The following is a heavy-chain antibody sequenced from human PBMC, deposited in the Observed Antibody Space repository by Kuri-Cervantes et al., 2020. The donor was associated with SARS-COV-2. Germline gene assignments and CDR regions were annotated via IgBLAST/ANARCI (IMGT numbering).Heavy chain of an antibody. CDR3: ARDRFLELGPSHMDV. J-gene: IGHJ6*03. Sequence: GGSLRLSCAASGFTFTTYAMTWVRQAPGKGLEWVSDITGSGGATRYADSVKGRFTISKDGAKNSLYLQMNNLRAEDTAVYFCARDRFLELGPSHMDVWGKGTTVTVSS. D-gene: IGHD1-7*01. CDR1: GFTFTTYA. CDR2: ITGSGGAT. V-gene: IGHV3-23*01.